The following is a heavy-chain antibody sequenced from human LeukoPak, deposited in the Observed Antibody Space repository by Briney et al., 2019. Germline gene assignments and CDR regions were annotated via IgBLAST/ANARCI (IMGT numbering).Heavy chain of an antibody. D-gene: IGHD2-8*01. Sequence: ETLSLTCTVSGGSISSYYWSWIRQPPGKGLEWVSAISGSGGSTYYADSVKGRFTISRDNSKNTLYLQMNSLRAEDTAVYYCAKDRFFNGACYSLDYWGQGTLVTVSS. V-gene: IGHV3-23*01. CDR2: ISGSGGST. J-gene: IGHJ4*02. CDR3: AKDRFFNGACYSLDY. CDR1: GGSISSYY.